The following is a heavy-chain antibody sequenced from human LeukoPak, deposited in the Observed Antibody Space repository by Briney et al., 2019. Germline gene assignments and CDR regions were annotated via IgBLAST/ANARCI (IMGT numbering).Heavy chain of an antibody. CDR1: GFTFSSYA. V-gene: IGHV3-23*01. D-gene: IGHD3-10*01. Sequence: GGSLRLSCAVSGFTFSSYAMSWVRQAPGKGLEWVSTISGSGGSTYYADSVKGRFTISRDNAKNSLNLQMNSLRVEDTAVYYCAKVAKYYYGSETYYFFEHWGQGTPVTASS. CDR3: AKVAKYYYGSETYYFFEH. CDR2: ISGSGGST. J-gene: IGHJ4*02.